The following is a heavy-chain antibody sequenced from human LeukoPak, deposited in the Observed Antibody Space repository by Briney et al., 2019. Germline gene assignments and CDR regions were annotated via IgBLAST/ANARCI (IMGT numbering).Heavy chain of an antibody. V-gene: IGHV4-34*01. J-gene: IGHJ5*02. CDR2: INHSGST. D-gene: IGHD6-13*01. CDR1: GGSFSGYY. Sequence: SETLSLTCAVYGGSFSGYYWSWIRQPPGKGLEWIGEINHSGSTNYNPSLKSRVTISVDTSKNQFSLKLSFVTAADTAVYYCAIAAAGQGWFDPWGQGTLVTVSS. CDR3: AIAAAGQGWFDP.